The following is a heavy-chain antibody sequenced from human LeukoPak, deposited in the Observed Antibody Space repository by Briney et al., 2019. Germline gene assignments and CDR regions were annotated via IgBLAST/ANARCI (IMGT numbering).Heavy chain of an antibody. D-gene: IGHD1-26*01. CDR2: IFYTGST. V-gene: IGHV4-59*01. CDR1: GGSITIYY. J-gene: IGHJ3*01. Sequence: PSETLSLTCTVSGGSITIYYWSWFRQPPGKGLEFIGYIFYTGSTNYNPSLKSRVTISVDTSKNQFSLKLSSVTAADTAVYYCAKWTEGGAFDSWGQGTMLIVSS. CDR3: AKWTEGGAFDS.